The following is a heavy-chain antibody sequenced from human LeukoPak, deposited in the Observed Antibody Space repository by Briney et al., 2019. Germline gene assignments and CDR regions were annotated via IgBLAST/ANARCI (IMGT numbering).Heavy chain of an antibody. CDR1: GGSISSSSYY. D-gene: IGHD5-18*01. CDR3: ARSAMGGWFDP. Sequence: SKTLSLTCTVSGGSISSSSYYWGWIRQPPGKGLEWIGSIYYSGSTYYNPSLKSRVTISVDTSKNQFSLKLSSVTAADTAVYYCARSAMGGWFDPWGQGTLVTVSS. CDR2: IYYSGST. J-gene: IGHJ5*02. V-gene: IGHV4-39*01.